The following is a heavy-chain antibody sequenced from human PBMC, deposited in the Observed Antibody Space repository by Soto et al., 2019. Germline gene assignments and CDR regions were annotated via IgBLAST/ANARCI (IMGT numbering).Heavy chain of an antibody. CDR3: ARGITIFGVVSWFDP. CDR2: INHSGST. V-gene: IGHV4-34*01. J-gene: IGHJ5*02. D-gene: IGHD3-3*01. CDR1: AGSFSGYY. Sequence: SETLSLTCAVYAGSFSGYYWSWIRQPPGKGLEWIGEINHSGSTNYNPSLKSRVTISVDTSKNQFSLKLSSVTAADTAVYYCARGITIFGVVSWFDPWGQGTLVTVSS.